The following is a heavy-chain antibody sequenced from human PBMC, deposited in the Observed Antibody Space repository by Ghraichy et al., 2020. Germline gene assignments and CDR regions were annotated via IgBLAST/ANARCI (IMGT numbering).Heavy chain of an antibody. Sequence: LSLTCAASGFTFSSYWMSWVRQAPGKGLEWVANIKQDGSEKYYVDSVKGRFTISRDNAKNSLYLQMNSLRAEDTAVYYCAGGPTERWFDPWGQGTLVTVSS. J-gene: IGHJ5*02. D-gene: IGHD6-25*01. V-gene: IGHV3-7*04. CDR1: GFTFSSYW. CDR2: IKQDGSEK. CDR3: AGGPTERWFDP.